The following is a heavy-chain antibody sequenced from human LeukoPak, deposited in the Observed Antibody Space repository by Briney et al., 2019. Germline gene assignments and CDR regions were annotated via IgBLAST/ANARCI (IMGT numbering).Heavy chain of an antibody. CDR2: ISGSSTYI. Sequence: GGSLRLSCAASGFTFSTYNMNWVRQAPGKGLEWVSSISGSSTYIYYADSVKGRFTISRDNAKNSLFLQMNSLSAEDTAVYYCAREASSSGWRYLDYWGQGTLVTVSS. V-gene: IGHV3-21*01. CDR1: GFTFSTYN. CDR3: AREASSSGWRYLDY. J-gene: IGHJ4*02. D-gene: IGHD6-19*01.